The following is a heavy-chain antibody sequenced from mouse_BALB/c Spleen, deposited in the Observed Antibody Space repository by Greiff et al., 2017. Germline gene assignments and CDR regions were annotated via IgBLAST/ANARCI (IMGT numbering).Heavy chain of an antibody. J-gene: IGHJ2*01. CDR3: ARRRDFSYFDY. CDR1: GFNIKDTY. CDR2: IDPANGNT. V-gene: IGHV14-3*02. D-gene: IGHD3-3*01. Sequence: VQLQQSGAELVKPGASVKLSCTASGFNIKDTYMHWVKQRPEQGLEWIGRIDPANGNTKYDPKFQGKATITADTSSNTAYLQLSSLTSEDTAVYYCARRRDFSYFDYWGQGTTLTVSS.